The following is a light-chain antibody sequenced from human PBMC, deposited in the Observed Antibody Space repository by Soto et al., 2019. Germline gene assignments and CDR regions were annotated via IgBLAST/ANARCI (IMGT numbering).Light chain of an antibody. CDR3: QQYINWPQT. V-gene: IGKV3-15*01. Sequence: EIVMTQSPATLSVSPGERATLPCRASQSVIGNLAWYQQKPGQAPRLLIYGASTRATGIPARFSGSGSGTEFTLTISSLQSEDFAVYYCQQYINWPQTFGQGTKVEIK. CDR2: GAS. J-gene: IGKJ1*01. CDR1: QSVIGN.